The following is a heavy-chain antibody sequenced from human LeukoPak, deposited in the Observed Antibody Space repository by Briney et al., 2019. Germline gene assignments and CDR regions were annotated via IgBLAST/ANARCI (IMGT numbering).Heavy chain of an antibody. Sequence: SETLSLTCAVYGGSFSGYYWSWIRQPPGKGLEWIGEINHSGSTNYNPSLKSRVTISVDTSKNQFSLKLSSVTAADTAVYYCARGPPSWYDFWSGYPYYYGMDVWGQGTTVTVSS. J-gene: IGHJ6*02. V-gene: IGHV4-34*01. CDR2: INHSGST. D-gene: IGHD3-3*01. CDR1: GGSFSGYY. CDR3: ARGPPSWYDFWSGYPYYYGMDV.